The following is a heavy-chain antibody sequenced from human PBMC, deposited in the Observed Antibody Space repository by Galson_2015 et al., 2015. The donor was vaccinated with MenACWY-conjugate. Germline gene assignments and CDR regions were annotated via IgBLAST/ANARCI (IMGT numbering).Heavy chain of an antibody. Sequence: ETLSLTCSVSGSSFSAYYWSWIRQPPGKRLEWIGYIYYSGSTDYNPSLKSRVTISVDTSKNQFSLKLRSVTAADSAVYFCARAGELGGYFYYMD. J-gene: IGHJ6*03. CDR2: IYYSGST. V-gene: IGHV4-59*01. CDR1: GSSFSAYY. CDR3: ARAGELGGYFYYMD. D-gene: IGHD3-16*01.